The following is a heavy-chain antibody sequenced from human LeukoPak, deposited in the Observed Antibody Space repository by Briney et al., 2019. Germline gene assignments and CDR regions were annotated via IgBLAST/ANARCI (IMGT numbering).Heavy chain of an antibody. CDR3: ARVEEGYGSGRRGNFYYNYMDV. Sequence: SETLSLTCTVSGGSISSYYWSWIRQPPGKGLEWIGYVHYSGSTNYNPSLKSRVTISVDTSKNQFSLKLSSVTTADTAVYYCARVEEGYGSGRRGNFYYNYMDVWGKGTTVTISS. CDR1: GGSISSYY. D-gene: IGHD3-10*01. J-gene: IGHJ6*03. CDR2: VHYSGST. V-gene: IGHV4-59*01.